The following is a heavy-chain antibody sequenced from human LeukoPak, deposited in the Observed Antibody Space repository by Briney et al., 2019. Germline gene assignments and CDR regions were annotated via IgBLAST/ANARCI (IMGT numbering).Heavy chain of an antibody. J-gene: IGHJ4*02. D-gene: IGHD3-16*02. Sequence: SETLSLTCTVSGGSISSYYWGWIRQPPGKGLEWIGSMYYSGSTYYNPSLKSRVTISVDTSKNQISLKLSSVTAADTAVYYCARAPRDYDYVWGSYRYFGYWGQGTLVTVSS. CDR3: ARAPRDYDYVWGSYRYFGY. V-gene: IGHV4-39*07. CDR1: GGSISSYY. CDR2: MYYSGST.